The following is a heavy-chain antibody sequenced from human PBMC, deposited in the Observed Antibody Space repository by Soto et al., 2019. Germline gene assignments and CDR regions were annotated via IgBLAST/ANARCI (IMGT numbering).Heavy chain of an antibody. CDR1: GYTFTSYD. V-gene: IGHV1-8*01. D-gene: IGHD2-8*01. J-gene: IGHJ5*02. CDR3: ARVMSNGHSDL. CDR2: MNPNSGNT. Sequence: ASVKVSCKASGYTFTSYDINWVRQATGQGLEWMGWMNPNSGNTGYAQKFQDRVTMTRNTSIGTAYMDLRSLGSDDTAVYYCARVMSNGHSDLWGQGTLVTVSS.